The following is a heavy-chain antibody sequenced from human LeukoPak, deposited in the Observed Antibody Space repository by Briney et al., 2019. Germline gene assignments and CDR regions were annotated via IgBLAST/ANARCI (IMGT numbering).Heavy chain of an antibody. J-gene: IGHJ4*02. CDR2: ISSSSRYI. Sequence: GGSLRLSCAASGFTFSSYSINWVRQAPGKGLEWVSSISSSSRYIFYADSVKGRFTISRDNAKNLLYLQMNSLRAEDTAVYYCARAGYSYGYPFDYWGQGTLVTVSS. CDR3: ARAGYSYGYPFDY. CDR1: GFTFSSYS. V-gene: IGHV3-21*01. D-gene: IGHD5-18*01.